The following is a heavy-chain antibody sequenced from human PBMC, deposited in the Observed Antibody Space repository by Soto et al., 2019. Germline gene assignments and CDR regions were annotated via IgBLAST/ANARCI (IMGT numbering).Heavy chain of an antibody. CDR1: GGTFSSYA. V-gene: IGHV1-69*13. Sequence: SVKVSCKASGGTFSSYAISWVRQAPGQGLEWMGGIIPIFGTANYAQKFQGRVTITADESTSTAYMELSSLRSEDTAVYYCARDRVAAADTFDYWGQGTLVPVSS. D-gene: IGHD6-13*01. CDR3: ARDRVAAADTFDY. CDR2: IIPIFGTA. J-gene: IGHJ4*02.